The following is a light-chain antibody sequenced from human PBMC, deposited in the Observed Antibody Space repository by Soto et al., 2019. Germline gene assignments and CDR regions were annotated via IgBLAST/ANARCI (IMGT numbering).Light chain of an antibody. CDR3: LQHNTYPWT. Sequence: DIQMTQSPSSLSASEGDRVTITCRASQDIRNALVWYQQKPGKAPKRLIYAASSLQSGVPSRFSGSGSGTEFTLTISSLQPDDFATYYCLQHNTYPWTFGQGTKVEIK. V-gene: IGKV1-17*01. CDR1: QDIRNA. J-gene: IGKJ1*01. CDR2: AAS.